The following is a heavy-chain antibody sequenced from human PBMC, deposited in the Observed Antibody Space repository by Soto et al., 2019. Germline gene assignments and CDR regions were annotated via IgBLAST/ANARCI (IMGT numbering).Heavy chain of an antibody. CDR2: IYYSGST. D-gene: IGHD2-15*01. Sequence: QVQLQESGPGLVKPSETLSLTCTVSGGSISSYYWSWIRQPPGKGLEWIGYIYYSGSTNYNPSLKSRVTISVDTSKNQFSLKLSSVTAADTAVYYCARDGVVVAYGMAVWGQGTTVTVSS. V-gene: IGHV4-59*01. J-gene: IGHJ6*02. CDR1: GGSISSYY. CDR3: ARDGVVVAYGMAV.